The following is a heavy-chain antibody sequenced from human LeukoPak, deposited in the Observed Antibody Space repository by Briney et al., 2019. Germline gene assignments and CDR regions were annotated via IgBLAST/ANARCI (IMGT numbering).Heavy chain of an antibody. D-gene: IGHD2-2*01. CDR3: AKALYCSSASCGWFDP. J-gene: IGHJ5*02. Sequence: PGGSLRLSCAASGLPFRSHALTWVRQAPGKGLEWVSSITSDPNYTYYADSVKGRCTISRDNSENTVYLQMSGLRADDTAVYYCAKALYCSSASCGWFDPWGQGTLVTVSS. V-gene: IGHV3-23*05. CDR2: ITSDPNYT. CDR1: GLPFRSHA.